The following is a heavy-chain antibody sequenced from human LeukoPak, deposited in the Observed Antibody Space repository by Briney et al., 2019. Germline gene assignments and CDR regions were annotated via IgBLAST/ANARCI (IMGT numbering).Heavy chain of an antibody. Sequence: SKTLSLTCTVSGGSISPYYWSWIRQPPGKGREWIGYIYYSGSTNYNPSLKSRVTISVGTSKRQFSLKLSSLTPADTAVYYCARYRNEALFAFDIWGKGTMVTVSS. CDR1: GGSISPYY. V-gene: IGHV4-59*01. D-gene: IGHD1-14*01. CDR2: IYYSGST. J-gene: IGHJ3*02. CDR3: ARYRNEALFAFDI.